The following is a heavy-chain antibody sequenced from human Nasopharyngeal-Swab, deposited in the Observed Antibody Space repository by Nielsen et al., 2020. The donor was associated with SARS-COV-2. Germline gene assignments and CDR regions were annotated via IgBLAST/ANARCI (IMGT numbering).Heavy chain of an antibody. CDR3: AKVGGAVAG. Sequence: LSLTCAVYSGSFTDYYWTWIRQSPGKGMEWIGEIYHSGSTKYNPSLKSRVTISVARSTNQFSLKLKSVTAADTAVYYCAKVGGAVAGWGQGTLVTVPS. V-gene: IGHV4-34*01. D-gene: IGHD6-19*01. CDR1: SGSFTDYY. J-gene: IGHJ4*02. CDR2: IYHSGST.